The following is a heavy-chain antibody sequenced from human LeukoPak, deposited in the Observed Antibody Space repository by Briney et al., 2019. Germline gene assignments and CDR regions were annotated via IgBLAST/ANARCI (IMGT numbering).Heavy chain of an antibody. D-gene: IGHD6-19*01. J-gene: IGHJ4*02. CDR2: IRSKAYGGTT. V-gene: IGHV3-49*03. CDR3: TRSSSGEWLVYYFDY. Sequence: PGGSLRLSCTASGFTFGDYAMSWFRQAPGKGLEWVGFIRSKAYGGTTEYAASVKGRFTISRDDSKSIAYLQMNSLKTEDTAVYYCTRSSSGEWLVYYFDYWGQGTLVTVSS. CDR1: GFTFGDYA.